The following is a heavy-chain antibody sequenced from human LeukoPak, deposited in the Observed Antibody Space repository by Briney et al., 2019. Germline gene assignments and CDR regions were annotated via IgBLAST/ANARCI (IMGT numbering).Heavy chain of an antibody. CDR2: ISGSGGST. CDR1: GFTFSSYA. Sequence: PGGSLRLSCAASGFTFSSYAMSWVRQAPGKGLEWVSAISGSGGSTYYADSVKGRFTISRDNSKNTLYLQMNSLRAEDTAVYYCAKDRGLGGYYDILTGYSQHGPFDYWGQGTLVTVSS. CDR3: AKDRGLGGYYDILTGYSQHGPFDY. J-gene: IGHJ4*02. D-gene: IGHD3-9*01. V-gene: IGHV3-23*01.